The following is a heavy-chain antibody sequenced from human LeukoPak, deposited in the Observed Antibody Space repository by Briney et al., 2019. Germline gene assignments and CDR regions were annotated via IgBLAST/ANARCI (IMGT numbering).Heavy chain of an antibody. CDR2: IYHSGST. J-gene: IGHJ4*02. D-gene: IGHD3-22*01. Sequence: SETLSLTCTVSGGSISSGGYYWSWIRQPPGKGLEWLGYIYHSGSTYHNPSLKSRVTISVDRSKNQLSLKLSSVTAADTAVYYCARDAGFYYDSSGLDYWGQGTLVTVSS. V-gene: IGHV4-30-2*01. CDR1: GGSISSGGYY. CDR3: ARDAGFYYDSSGLDY.